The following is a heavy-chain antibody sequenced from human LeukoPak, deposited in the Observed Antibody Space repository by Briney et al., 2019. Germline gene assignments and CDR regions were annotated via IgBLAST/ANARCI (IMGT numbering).Heavy chain of an antibody. CDR3: VKEPGYYASGSHFDY. D-gene: IGHD3-10*01. J-gene: IGHJ4*02. Sequence: PGGSLRLSCSASGFTFSSFAMHWVRQAPGRGLEYVSSISSNGGTTYYADSVKGRFTISRDNSKNTLYLQMSSLRAEDTAVYYCVKEPGYYASGSHFDYWGQGTLVTVSS. V-gene: IGHV3-64D*06. CDR2: ISSNGGTT. CDR1: GFTFSSFA.